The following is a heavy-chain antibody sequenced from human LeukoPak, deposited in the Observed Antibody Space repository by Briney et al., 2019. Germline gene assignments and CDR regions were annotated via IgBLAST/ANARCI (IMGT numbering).Heavy chain of an antibody. J-gene: IGHJ5*02. CDR1: GFTFSTCA. CDR3: AKDRDLLFAHCWFDL. CDR2: ISISGGST. D-gene: IGHD3-10*01. Sequence: GGSLRLSCAASGFTFSTCAMGWVRQAPGKGLEWVSGISISGGSTYYADSVKGRFTISRDNSKNTLYLQMNRLRAEDTAVYYCAKDRDLLFAHCWFDLWGQGTLVTVSS. V-gene: IGHV3-23*01.